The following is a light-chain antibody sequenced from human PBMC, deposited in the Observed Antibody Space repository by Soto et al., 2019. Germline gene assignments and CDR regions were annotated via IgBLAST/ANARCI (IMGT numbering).Light chain of an antibody. CDR2: KAS. Sequence: DIQMTQSPSTLSASVGDRVTITCRASQSISSWLAWSQQKPGKAPKLLIYKASTLESGVPSRSSGSGCGTEFTLTISSLQPDYFSTYYCQQYDKYAWTFGQGTKVEIK. CDR3: QQYDKYAWT. V-gene: IGKV1-5*03. CDR1: QSISSW. J-gene: IGKJ1*01.